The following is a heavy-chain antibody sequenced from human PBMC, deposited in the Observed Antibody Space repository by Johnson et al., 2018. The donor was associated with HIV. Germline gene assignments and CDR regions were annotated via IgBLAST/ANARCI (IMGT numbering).Heavy chain of an antibody. J-gene: IGHJ3*02. CDR3: AKVHIAARWSDAFDI. CDR2: VSYDGTND. V-gene: IGHV3-30*18. Sequence: QVQLVESGGGVVQPGRSLRLSCVASGFTFRSYGMHWVRQAPGKGLEWVAFVSYDGTNDFYADSVKGRFTVSRDSSKNTLFLQMNSLRAEDTAVYFCAKVHIAARWSDAFDIWGQGTMVTVSS. D-gene: IGHD6-6*01. CDR1: GFTFRSYG.